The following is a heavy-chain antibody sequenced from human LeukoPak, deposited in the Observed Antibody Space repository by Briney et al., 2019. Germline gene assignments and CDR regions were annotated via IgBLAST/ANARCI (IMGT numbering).Heavy chain of an antibody. V-gene: IGHV4-34*01. CDR3: AGRVLMVYFNWFDP. Sequence: SETLSLTCAVYGGSFSGYYWSWIRQPPGKGLEWIGEINHSGSTNYNPPLKSRVTISVDTSKNQFSLKLSSVTAADTAVYYCAGRVLMVYFNWFDPWGQGTLVTVSS. CDR1: GGSFSGYY. CDR2: INHSGST. J-gene: IGHJ5*02. D-gene: IGHD2-8*01.